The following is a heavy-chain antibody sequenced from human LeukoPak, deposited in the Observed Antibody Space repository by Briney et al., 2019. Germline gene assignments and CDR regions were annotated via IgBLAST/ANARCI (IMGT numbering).Heavy chain of an antibody. CDR3: ARDLIAAAGSGCYYYMDV. V-gene: IGHV1-46*01. Sequence: ASVKVSCKASGYTFTRYYMHWVRQAPGQGLEWMGIINPSGGSTSYAQKFQGRVTITADKSTSTAYMELSSLRSEDTAVYYCARDLIAAAGSGCYYYMDVWGKGTTVTVSS. J-gene: IGHJ6*03. CDR1: GYTFTRYY. D-gene: IGHD6-13*01. CDR2: INPSGGST.